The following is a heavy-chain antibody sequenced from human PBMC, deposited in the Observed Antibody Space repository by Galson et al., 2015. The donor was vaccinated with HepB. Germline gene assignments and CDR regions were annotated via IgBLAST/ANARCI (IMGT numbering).Heavy chain of an antibody. D-gene: IGHD3-3*01. J-gene: IGHJ4*02. CDR3: ARFLEWLSSYFDY. CDR2: IYYSGST. V-gene: IGHV4-31*03. Sequence: LTCTVSGGSISSGGYYWSWIRQHPGKGLEWIGYIYYSGSTYYNPSLKSRVTISVDTSKNQFSLKLNSVTAADTAVYYCARFLEWLSSYFDYWGQGTLVTVSS. CDR1: GGSISSGGYY.